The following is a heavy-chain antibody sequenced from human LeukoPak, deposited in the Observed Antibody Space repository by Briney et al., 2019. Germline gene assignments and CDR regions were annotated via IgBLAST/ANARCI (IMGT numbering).Heavy chain of an antibody. Sequence: GGSLRLSCAASGFTFDDYAMHWVRPAPGKGLEWVSGISWNSGSIGYADSVKGRFTISRDNAKNSLYLQMNSLRAEDTAVYYCARRAGAYSHPYDYGRQGTGVTVPS. CDR2: ISWNSGSI. D-gene: IGHD4/OR15-4a*01. J-gene: IGHJ4*02. V-gene: IGHV3-9*01. CDR3: ARRAGAYSHPYDY. CDR1: GFTFDDYA.